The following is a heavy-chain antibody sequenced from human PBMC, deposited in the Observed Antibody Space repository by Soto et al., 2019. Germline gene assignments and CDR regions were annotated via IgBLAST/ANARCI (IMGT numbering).Heavy chain of an antibody. V-gene: IGHV1-69*13. CDR2: IIPIFGTA. D-gene: IGHD6-6*01. CDR3: ARTRSTYSSSSGGLLGIQDV. J-gene: IGHJ6*02. Sequence: ASVKVSCKASGGTFSSYAISWVRQAPGQGLEWMGGIIPIFGTANYAQKFQGRVTITADESTSTAYMELSSLRSEDTAVYYCARTRSTYSSSSGGLLGIQDVRGQGTTVTVSS. CDR1: GGTFSSYA.